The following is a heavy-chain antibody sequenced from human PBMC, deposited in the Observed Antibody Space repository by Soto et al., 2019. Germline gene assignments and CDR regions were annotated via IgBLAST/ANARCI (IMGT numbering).Heavy chain of an antibody. J-gene: IGHJ4*02. V-gene: IGHV4-30-2*01. CDR3: ARLDNWNENY. CDR2: IYPSGMP. CDR1: GGSISNAAYS. Sequence: SETLSLTCTVSGGSISNAAYSWSWIWQPPGKGLEWIGYIYPSGMPFYNPSLRSRVTISIDRSNDQFSLNLKASDTAMYYCARLDNWNENYWGQGTLVTVSS. D-gene: IGHD1-1*01.